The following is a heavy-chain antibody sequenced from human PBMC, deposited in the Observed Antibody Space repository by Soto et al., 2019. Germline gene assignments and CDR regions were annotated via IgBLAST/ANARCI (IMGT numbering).Heavy chain of an antibody. J-gene: IGHJ4*02. Sequence: QVPLVQSGAEVKKPGASVKVSCKASGYTFSSYGIIWVRQAPGQGLEWMGWISAYNGRTNYAQRLQGRVTMTTDTSTSTAYMELRSLRSDDTAVYYCARTPIVVVVAATPADYWGQGTLVTVSS. V-gene: IGHV1-18*01. CDR1: GYTFSSYG. CDR2: ISAYNGRT. D-gene: IGHD2-15*01. CDR3: ARTPIVVVVAATPADY.